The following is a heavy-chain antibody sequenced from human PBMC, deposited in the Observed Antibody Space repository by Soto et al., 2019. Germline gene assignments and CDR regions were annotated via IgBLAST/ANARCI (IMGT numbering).Heavy chain of an antibody. CDR3: AGGTMVTTAFDY. CDR2: IYGNYNT. J-gene: IGHJ4*02. D-gene: IGHD4-17*01. CDR1: GFTVSSNY. V-gene: IGHV3-53*01. Sequence: LRLSCAASGFTVSSNYMTWVRQAPGKGLEWVSIIYGNYNTHYADSVKGRFSISRDNSKNTVYLQMSSLRAEDTAVYYCAGGTMVTTAFDYWGQGTLVTVSS.